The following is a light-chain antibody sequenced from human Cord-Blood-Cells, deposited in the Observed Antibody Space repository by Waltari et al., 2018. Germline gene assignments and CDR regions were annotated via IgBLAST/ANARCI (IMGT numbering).Light chain of an antibody. CDR2: VAS. CDR3: QQYNNWPPLT. Sequence: IVMTQSPATLSLSPGARATLSYRASQCVRTNLAWYQQNPGQAPRLLIYVASTSATGIPARFSGSGSGTEFTLTISSLQSEDFAVYYCQQYNNWPPLTFGGGTKVEIK. V-gene: IGKV3-15*01. J-gene: IGKJ4*01. CDR1: QCVRTN.